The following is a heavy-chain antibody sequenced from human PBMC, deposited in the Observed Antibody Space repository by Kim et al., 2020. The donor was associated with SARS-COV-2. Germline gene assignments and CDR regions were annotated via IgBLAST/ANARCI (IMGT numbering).Heavy chain of an antibody. CDR3: ARVTGLAYYFDH. J-gene: IGHJ4*02. CDR2: ISSTSIHI. CDR1: GFNFSSYA. Sequence: GGSLRLSCAASGFNFSSYAMVWVRQAPGKGLEWVSSISSTSIHIYFADSMKGRFSVSRDNAKTSLYLDMHSLRPEDTAVYFCARVTGLAYYFDHWGQGAL. D-gene: IGHD3-16*01. V-gene: IGHV3-21*01.